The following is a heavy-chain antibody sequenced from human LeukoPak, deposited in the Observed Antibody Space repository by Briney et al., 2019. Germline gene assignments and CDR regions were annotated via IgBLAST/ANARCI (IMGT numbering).Heavy chain of an antibody. CDR1: GYTLTELS. V-gene: IGHV1-24*01. D-gene: IGHD1-7*01. CDR2: FDPEDGET. J-gene: IGHJ4*02. Sequence: ASVKVSCKVSGYTLTELSMHWVRQAPGKGLEWMGGFDPEDGETIYAQKFQGRVTMTEDTSTDTAYMELSSLRSEDTAVYYCLYLPELPSMAGYWGQGTLVTVSS. CDR3: LYLPELPSMAGY.